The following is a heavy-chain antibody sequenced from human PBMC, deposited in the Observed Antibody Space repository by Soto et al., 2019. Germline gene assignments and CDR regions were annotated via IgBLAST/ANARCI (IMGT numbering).Heavy chain of an antibody. CDR2: IYHSGNT. D-gene: IGHD4-17*01. CDR3: ARSTVTEDF. J-gene: IGHJ4*02. Sequence: QVQLQESGPGLVKPSGTLSLTCAVSGDSISSNNWWSWVRQPPGKGLEWIGEIYHSGNTNYSPSLKHRVTISIDKSKNQFSLKLRSVTAADTAVYYCARSTVTEDFWGQGTLVTVSS. CDR1: GDSISSNNW. V-gene: IGHV4-4*02.